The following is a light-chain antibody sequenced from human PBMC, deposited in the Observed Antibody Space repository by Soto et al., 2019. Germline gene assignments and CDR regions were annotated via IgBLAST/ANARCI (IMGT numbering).Light chain of an antibody. J-gene: IGLJ1*01. CDR1: SSDVGAYNY. CDR3: SSYSSSRTLAYV. V-gene: IGLV2-14*01. CDR2: EVS. Sequence: QSVLTQPASVSASPGQSITISCTGTSSDVGAYNYVSWYQQHPGKAPKLMIYEVSNRPSGVSNRFSGSKSGSTASLTISGLQSDDEADYYCSSYSSSRTLAYVFGTGTKVTVL.